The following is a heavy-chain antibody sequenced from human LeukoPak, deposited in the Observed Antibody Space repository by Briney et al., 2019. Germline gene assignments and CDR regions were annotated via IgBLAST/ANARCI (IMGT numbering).Heavy chain of an antibody. CDR3: VKDYDILTGYFDY. V-gene: IGHV3-64D*06. Sequence: GGSLRLSCSASGFSFSSYAMHWVRQAPGKGLEYVSAISSNGGSTYYADSVKGRFTISRDNSKNTLYLQMSSLRAEDTAVYYCVKDYDILTGYFDYWGQGTLVTVSS. J-gene: IGHJ4*02. D-gene: IGHD3-9*01. CDR2: ISSNGGST. CDR1: GFSFSSYA.